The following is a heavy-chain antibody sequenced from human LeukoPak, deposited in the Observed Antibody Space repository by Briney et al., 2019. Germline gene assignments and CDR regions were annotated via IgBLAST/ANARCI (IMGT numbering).Heavy chain of an antibody. V-gene: IGHV4-4*07. J-gene: IGHJ6*03. CDR2: ISSTGNT. Sequence: SETLSLTCTVSGGSISPYFWSWIRQPAGKGLEYLGRISSTGNTNYNPSLRSRVTMSVDTSKNQFSLNLRSVTAADTAVYYCARYYCSSTSCPNYYYYMDVWGKGTTVTVSS. CDR3: ARYYCSSTSCPNYYYYMDV. CDR1: GGSISPYF. D-gene: IGHD2-2*01.